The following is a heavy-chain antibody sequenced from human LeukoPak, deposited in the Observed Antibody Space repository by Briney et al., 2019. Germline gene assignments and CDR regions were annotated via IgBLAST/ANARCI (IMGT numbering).Heavy chain of an antibody. D-gene: IGHD6-19*01. Sequence: WASVKVSCKASGGTFSSYAISWVRQAPGQGLEWMGGIIPIFGTANYAQKFQGRVTITADKSTSTAYMELGSLRSEDTAVYYCARVIAVAQAFDIWGQGTMVTVSP. J-gene: IGHJ3*02. V-gene: IGHV1-69*06. CDR3: ARVIAVAQAFDI. CDR1: GGTFSSYA. CDR2: IIPIFGTA.